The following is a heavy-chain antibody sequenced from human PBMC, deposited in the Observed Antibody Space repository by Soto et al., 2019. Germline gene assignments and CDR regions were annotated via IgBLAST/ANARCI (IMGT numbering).Heavy chain of an antibody. J-gene: IGHJ4*02. Sequence: EVQLVESGGGLVKPGGSLRLSCAASGFTFSSYSMNWVRQAPGKGLEWVSSISSSSSYIYYADSVKGRFTISRDNAKNSLYLQMNSLRAEDTAVYYCARGGRYCSGGSCYRFGYWGQGTLVTVSS. D-gene: IGHD2-15*01. CDR1: GFTFSSYS. V-gene: IGHV3-21*01. CDR3: ARGGRYCSGGSCYRFGY. CDR2: ISSSSSYI.